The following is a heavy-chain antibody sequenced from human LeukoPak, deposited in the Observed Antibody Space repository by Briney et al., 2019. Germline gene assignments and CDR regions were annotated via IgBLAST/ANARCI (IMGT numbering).Heavy chain of an antibody. Sequence: GGSLRLSCVASGFNFGYYYMNWIRQSPGKGLEWISYMSSRSGIIYYGGSVKGRFTISRDNAKHSLYLQMNSLRAEDTAVYYCAKDRAPVVKVRSSEFDPWGQGTLVTVSS. J-gene: IGHJ5*02. CDR2: MSSRSGII. CDR1: GFNFGYYY. D-gene: IGHD3-10*01. CDR3: AKDRAPVVKVRSSEFDP. V-gene: IGHV3-11*01.